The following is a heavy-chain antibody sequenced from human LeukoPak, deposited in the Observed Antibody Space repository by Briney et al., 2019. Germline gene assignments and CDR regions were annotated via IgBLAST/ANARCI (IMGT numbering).Heavy chain of an antibody. D-gene: IGHD4-17*01. V-gene: IGHV3-30*18. J-gene: IGHJ6*02. CDR1: GFTFNRCW. CDR2: ISYDGSSE. CDR3: AKELYNYGDYGAEGLDV. Sequence: GGSLRLSCVVSGFTFNRCWMNWVRQAPGKGLEWVALISYDGSSEYYAGSVKGRFTISRDNSKITVYLQMNSLKAEDTAVYYCAKELYNYGDYGAEGLDVGGQGTTVTAS.